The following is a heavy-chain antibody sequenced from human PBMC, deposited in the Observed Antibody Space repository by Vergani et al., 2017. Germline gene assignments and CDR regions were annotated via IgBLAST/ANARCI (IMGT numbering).Heavy chain of an antibody. CDR3: ASGGHGSENGGALQL. CDR1: GYIFSTFW. CDR2: IYPVDSEV. V-gene: IGHV5-51*01. Sequence: EKQLVQSGSETKKPGESLKISCQAFGYIFSTFWIGWVRQRPGRGLEWMGIIYPVDSEVKSNPTFRGQVIFSVDTSVNTAYLQWRSLQASDTATYFCASGGHGSENGGALQLWGQGTNITVSS. D-gene: IGHD3-10*01. J-gene: IGHJ3*01.